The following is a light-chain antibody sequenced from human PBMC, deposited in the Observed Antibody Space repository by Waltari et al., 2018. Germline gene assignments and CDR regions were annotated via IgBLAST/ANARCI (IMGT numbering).Light chain of an antibody. Sequence: QSVLTQPPSVSATPGQTVTISCSGSISNIATNTVNWYQHRPGTAPKLLIYINDQRPSGVPDRFSASKSGTSASRAISGLQSEDEAYYYCAVWDDSLNGPVFGGGTKLTAL. CDR1: ISNIATNT. V-gene: IGLV1-44*01. J-gene: IGLJ2*01. CDR2: IND. CDR3: AVWDDSLNGPV.